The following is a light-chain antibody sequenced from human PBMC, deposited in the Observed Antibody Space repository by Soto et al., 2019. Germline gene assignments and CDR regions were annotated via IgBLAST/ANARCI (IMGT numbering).Light chain of an antibody. CDR2: AAS. CDR3: QQYGSKPWT. J-gene: IGKJ1*01. Sequence: EIVLTQSPDTLSLSPGERATLSCRASQSVTGTYLACHQQKPDQAPRLLIFAASSRATGIPDMLSGGGSGADFPLTISRLEAEDLAAYYWQQYGSKPWTFGQGTKVDMK. V-gene: IGKV3-20*01. CDR1: QSVTGTY.